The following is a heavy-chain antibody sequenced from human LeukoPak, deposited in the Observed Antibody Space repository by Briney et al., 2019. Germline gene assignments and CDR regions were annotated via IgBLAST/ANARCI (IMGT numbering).Heavy chain of an antibody. CDR1: GLTFSNVW. CDR3: TTFSDCTSSICYTNY. CDR2: IKSKTHGGTT. V-gene: IGHV3-15*01. Sequence: GGSPRLSCVVSGLTFSNVWMSWVRQAPGKGLEWVGRIKSKTHGGTTDYAAPVYGRFTVSRDDSKNTLYLQMNSLQTEDTAVYYCTTFSDCTSSICYTNYWGQGTLVTVSS. J-gene: IGHJ4*02. D-gene: IGHD2-2*02.